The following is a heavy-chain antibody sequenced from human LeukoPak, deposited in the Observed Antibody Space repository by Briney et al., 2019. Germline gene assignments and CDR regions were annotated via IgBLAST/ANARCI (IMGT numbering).Heavy chain of an antibody. J-gene: IGHJ4*02. D-gene: IGHD6-19*01. CDR3: ARSDGYSSGWSHFDY. Sequence: SETLSLTCTVSGGSISSYYWSWIRQPPGKGLEWIGYIYYSGSTNYNPSLKSRVTISVDTSKNQFSLKVSSVTAADTAVYSCARSDGYSSGWSHFDYWGQGTLVTVSS. CDR2: IYYSGST. V-gene: IGHV4-59*01. CDR1: GGSISSYY.